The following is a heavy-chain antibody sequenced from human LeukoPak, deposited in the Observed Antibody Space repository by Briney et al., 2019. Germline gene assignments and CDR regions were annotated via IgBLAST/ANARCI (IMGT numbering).Heavy chain of an antibody. CDR3: ARDICGGDCYSFDY. J-gene: IGHJ4*02. D-gene: IGHD2-21*02. CDR2: ISYDVSNK. CDR1: GFTFSSYA. V-gene: IGHV3-30-3*01. Sequence: PGGSLRLSCAASGFTFSSYAMHWVRQAPGKGLEWVAVISYDVSNKYYADSVKGRFTISRDNSKNTLYLQMNSLRAEDTAVYYCARDICGGDCYSFDYWGQGTLVTVSS.